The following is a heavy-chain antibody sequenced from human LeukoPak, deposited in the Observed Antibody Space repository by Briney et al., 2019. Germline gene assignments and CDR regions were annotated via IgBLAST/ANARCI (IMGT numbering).Heavy chain of an antibody. J-gene: IGHJ4*02. V-gene: IGHV3-74*01. CDR2: ISSDGSST. D-gene: IGHD1-14*01. Sequence: GGSLRLSCAASGFIFSSYWMHWVRQAPGKGLAWVSRISSDGSSTSYADSVKGRFTISRDNAKNTLYLQMNSLRAEDTAVYYCARDTGGWGQGTLVTVSS. CDR3: ARDTGG. CDR1: GFIFSSYW.